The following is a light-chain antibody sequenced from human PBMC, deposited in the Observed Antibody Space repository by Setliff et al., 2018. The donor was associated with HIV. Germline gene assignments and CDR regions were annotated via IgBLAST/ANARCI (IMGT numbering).Light chain of an antibody. CDR1: SGDIGSYYY. J-gene: IGLJ2*01. CDR3: CSYAGEHTKVV. CDR2: DVL. V-gene: IGLV2-11*01. Sequence: QSALAQPRSVSGSPGQSVTISCTGTSGDIGSYYYVSWYQHSPGRAPKLIIYDVLKRPSGIPDRFSGSKSGNSAFLTISGLQTEDEADYHCCSYAGEHTKVVFGGGT.